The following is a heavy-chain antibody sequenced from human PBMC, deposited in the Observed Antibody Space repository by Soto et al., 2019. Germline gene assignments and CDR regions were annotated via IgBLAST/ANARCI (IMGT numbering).Heavy chain of an antibody. J-gene: IGHJ3*02. V-gene: IGHV3-23*01. CDR1: GFTFSSYA. CDR2: ISGSGGST. Sequence: PGGSLRLSCAASGFTFSSYAMSWVRQAPGKGLEWVSAISGSGGSTYYADSVKGRFTISRDNSKNTLYLQMNSLRAEDTAVYYCAKDRSSSGWQRADAFDIWGQGTMVTV. D-gene: IGHD6-19*01. CDR3: AKDRSSSGWQRADAFDI.